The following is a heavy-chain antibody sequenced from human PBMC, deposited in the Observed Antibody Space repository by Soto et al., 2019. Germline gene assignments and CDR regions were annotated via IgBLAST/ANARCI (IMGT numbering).Heavy chain of an antibody. CDR1: GFTFTSSA. Sequence: QMQLVQSGPEVKKPGTSVKVSCKASGFTFTSSAVQWVRQARGQRLEWIGWIVVGSGNTNYAQKFQERVTITRDMSTSTAYMELSSLRSEDTAVYYCAAERGSYGGSVDYYYGMDVWGQGTTVTVSS. D-gene: IGHD1-26*01. J-gene: IGHJ6*02. CDR2: IVVGSGNT. V-gene: IGHV1-58*01. CDR3: AAERGSYGGSVDYYYGMDV.